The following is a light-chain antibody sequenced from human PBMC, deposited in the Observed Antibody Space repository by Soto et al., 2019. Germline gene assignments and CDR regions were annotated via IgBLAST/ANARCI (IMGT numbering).Light chain of an antibody. CDR2: GAS. CDR1: QSVTSNY. Sequence: EIVLTQSPGTLSLSPGERATLSCGASQSVTSNYLAWYQQKPGQAPRLLIFGASTRATGIPDRFSGSGSGTDFTHTISRLEPEDFAVYYCQHYYTSYTTFGQGTKVEIK. V-gene: IGKV3-20*01. CDR3: QHYYTSYTT. J-gene: IGKJ1*01.